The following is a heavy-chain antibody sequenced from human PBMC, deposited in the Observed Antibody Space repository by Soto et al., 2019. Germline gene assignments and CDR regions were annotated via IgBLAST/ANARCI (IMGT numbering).Heavy chain of an antibody. V-gene: IGHV1-18*01. J-gene: IGHJ5*01. D-gene: IGHD2-8*01. CDR1: GYTFTSYG. CDR3: ERLIGNSWLDS. Sequence: GASVKVSSKASGYTFTSYGISWVRQAPGQGLEWMGWISAYNGNTNYAQKLQGRVTMTTDTSTSNAYMQLNSVTPVDTSVYDCERLIGNSWLDSWGQGTLVTVSS. CDR2: ISAYNGNT.